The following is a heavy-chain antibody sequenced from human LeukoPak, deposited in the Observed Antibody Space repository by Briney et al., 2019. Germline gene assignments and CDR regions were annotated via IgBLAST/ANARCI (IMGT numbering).Heavy chain of an antibody. J-gene: IGHJ4*02. Sequence: GGSLRLSCAASGFTFSSYWMHWVRQAPGKGLVWVSRINSHGISITYADSVKGRFTISRDNAKNTLYLQMNSLRAEDTAVYYCARVTSGYYSDYWGQGTLVTVSS. CDR2: INSHGISI. V-gene: IGHV3-74*01. CDR1: GFTFSSYW. D-gene: IGHD3-22*01. CDR3: ARVTSGYYSDY.